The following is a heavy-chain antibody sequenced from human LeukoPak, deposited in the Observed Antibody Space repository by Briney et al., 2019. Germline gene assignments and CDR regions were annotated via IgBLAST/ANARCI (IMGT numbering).Heavy chain of an antibody. V-gene: IGHV4-61*08. CDR3: ASSRVGATSFYWFDP. J-gene: IGHJ5*02. D-gene: IGHD1-26*01. Sequence: SETLSLTCAVSGGSISSGGYSWSWIRQPPGKGLEWIGYIYYSGSTNYNPSLKSRVTISVDTSKNQFSLKLSSVTAADTAVYYCASSRVGATSFYWFDPWGQGTLVTVSS. CDR2: IYYSGST. CDR1: GGSISSGGYS.